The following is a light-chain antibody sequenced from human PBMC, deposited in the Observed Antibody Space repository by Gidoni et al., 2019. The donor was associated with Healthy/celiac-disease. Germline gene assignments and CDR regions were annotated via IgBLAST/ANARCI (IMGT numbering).Light chain of an antibody. V-gene: IGKV1-39*01. CDR1: QIISSY. CDR3: QQSYSTPRYT. J-gene: IGKJ2*01. CDR2: AAS. Sequence: DIQLTQSPSSLSASVGDRVTITCRASQIISSYLNWYQQKPEKAPQLLISAASSLQSRVPSRVSGSGSGTDFTLTISSLQPEDFATYYCQQSYSTPRYTFGQGTKLEIK.